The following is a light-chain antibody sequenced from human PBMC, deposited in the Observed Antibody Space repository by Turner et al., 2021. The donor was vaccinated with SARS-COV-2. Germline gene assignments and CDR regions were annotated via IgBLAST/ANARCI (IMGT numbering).Light chain of an antibody. CDR3: QQYYSTPT. J-gene: IGKJ5*01. CDR2: WAS. Sequence: DIVMTQSPDSLAVSLGERATINCKSSQSVFYSSNNKNYLAWYQQKPGQSPQLLIYWASTRDSGVPDRFSGSGSGSGTDFTLTISSLQAEDVAVYYCQQYYSTPTFGQGTRLEIK. V-gene: IGKV4-1*01. CDR1: QSVFYSSNNKNY.